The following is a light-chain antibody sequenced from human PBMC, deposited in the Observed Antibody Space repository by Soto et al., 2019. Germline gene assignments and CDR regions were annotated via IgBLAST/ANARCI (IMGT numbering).Light chain of an antibody. CDR1: QSISTW. J-gene: IGKJ1*01. CDR2: KAS. Sequence: DIQMTQSPSTLSASVGDRVTITCRASQSISTWLAWYQQKPGKAPKFLIYKASNLQSGVPSRFSGSGSGTEFTLTISSLQPDDFATYYCQQYKSYSLTFGQGTKVEIK. CDR3: QQYKSYSLT. V-gene: IGKV1-5*03.